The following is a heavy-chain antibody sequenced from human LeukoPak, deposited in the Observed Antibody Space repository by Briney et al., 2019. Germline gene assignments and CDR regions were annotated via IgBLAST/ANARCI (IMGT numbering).Heavy chain of an antibody. V-gene: IGHV6-1*01. CDR1: RDSVSSNSAA. CDR2: TYYRSKWYN. Sequence: SQTLSLTCAISRDSVSSNSAAWNWIRQSPSRGLEWLGRTYYRSKWYNDYAVSVKSRITINPDTPKNQFSLQLNSVTPEDTAVYYCAREDGQQLEKYNWFDPWGQGTLVTVSS. D-gene: IGHD6-13*01. J-gene: IGHJ5*02. CDR3: AREDGQQLEKYNWFDP.